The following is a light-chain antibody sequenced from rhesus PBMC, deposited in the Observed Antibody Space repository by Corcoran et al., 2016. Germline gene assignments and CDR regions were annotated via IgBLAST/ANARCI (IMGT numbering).Light chain of an antibody. CDR2: EVS. V-gene: IGLV2-32*02. J-gene: IGLJ6*01. Sequence: QAALTQPRSVSGSPGQSVTISCTGTNSDIGGYNYVSWYQQLPGTAPKLMISEVSKRPSGVSDRFSGSKSGNTASLTISGLQAEDEADYYCSSYAGSNTYVFGSATKLTVL. CDR3: SSYAGSNTYV. CDR1: NSDIGGYNY.